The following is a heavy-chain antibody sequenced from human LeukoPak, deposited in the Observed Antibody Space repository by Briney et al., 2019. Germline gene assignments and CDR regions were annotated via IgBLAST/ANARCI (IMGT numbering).Heavy chain of an antibody. V-gene: IGHV4-59*11. CDR2: IYYTGST. D-gene: IGHD3-16*01. Sequence: SETLSLTCSVSGASISSHYWSWIRQPPGKGLEWIGYIYYTGSTNYNPSLKSRVTISVDTSKNQFSLKLSSVTAADTAVYYCARGRRGIRTFDYWGQGTLVTVSS. CDR1: GASISSHY. CDR3: ARGRRGIRTFDY. J-gene: IGHJ4*02.